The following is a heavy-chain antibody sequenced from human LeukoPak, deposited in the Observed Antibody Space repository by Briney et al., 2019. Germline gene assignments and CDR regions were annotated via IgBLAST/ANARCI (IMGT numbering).Heavy chain of an antibody. J-gene: IGHJ4*02. CDR2: ITDSGRKT. V-gene: IGHV3-23*01. CDR1: GLIFSNYA. Sequence: GGSLRLSCAASGLIFSNYAMNWVRQASGKGLEWVSGITDSGRKTYYADSVKGRFSISRDNSKNTVYLQMSDLRAEDTAVYYCAKITKATTPNYWGQGTLVTVSS. D-gene: IGHD4-17*01. CDR3: AKITKATTPNY.